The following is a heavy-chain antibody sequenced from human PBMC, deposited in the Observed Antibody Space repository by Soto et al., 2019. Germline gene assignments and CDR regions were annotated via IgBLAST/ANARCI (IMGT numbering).Heavy chain of an antibody. D-gene: IGHD5-18*01. CDR3: ARNVDTTMISGPYFDY. CDR1: GGSIRTSNHY. J-gene: IGHJ4*02. Sequence: TSETLSLTCTVSGGSIRTSNHYWHWIRQLPGKGLEWIGYIYYSGSTHYNPSLRSRVTISVDTSQNQFSLKMTSVTAADTAVYFCARNVDTTMISGPYFDYWGQGTQVTVSS. CDR2: IYYSGST. V-gene: IGHV4-31*03.